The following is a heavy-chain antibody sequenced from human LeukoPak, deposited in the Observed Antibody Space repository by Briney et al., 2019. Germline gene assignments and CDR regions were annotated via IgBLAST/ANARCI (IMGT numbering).Heavy chain of an antibody. J-gene: IGHJ3*02. D-gene: IGHD5/OR15-5a*01. Sequence: SETLSLTCTVSGGSISGYYWSWIRQPPGKGLEWIGYIYYSGSTNYNPSLKSRVTISVGTSKNQFSLNLSSVTAADTAVYYCARDRGISVYWVDAFDIWGQGTMVTVSS. CDR3: ARDRGISVYWVDAFDI. CDR2: IYYSGST. CDR1: GGSISGYY. V-gene: IGHV4-59*01.